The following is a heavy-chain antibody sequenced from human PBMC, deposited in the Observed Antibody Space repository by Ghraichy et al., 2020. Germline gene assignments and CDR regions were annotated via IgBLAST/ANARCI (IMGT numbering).Heavy chain of an antibody. CDR2: ITGSGDNT. J-gene: IGHJ4*02. CDR3: AKDPYYGSSGYSTFDY. V-gene: IGHV3-23*01. D-gene: IGHD3-22*01. Sequence: GSLNISCAASGFTYSSHAMSWVRQAPGKGLEWVSTITGSGDNTYYADSVKGRFTISRDNSKNTLFLQMNSLRAEDTAVYYCAKDPYYGSSGYSTFDYWGQGTLVTVSS. CDR1: GFTYSSHA.